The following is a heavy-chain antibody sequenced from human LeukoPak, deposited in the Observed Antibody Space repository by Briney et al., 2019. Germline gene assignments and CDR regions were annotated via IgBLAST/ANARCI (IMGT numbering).Heavy chain of an antibody. CDR1: GYTFTGYY. J-gene: IGHJ3*02. V-gene: IGHV1-2*02. Sequence: ASVKVSCKASGYTFTGYYMHWVRQAPGQGLEWMGWINPNSGGTNYAQKFQGRVTMTRDTSISTAYMELSRLRSDDTAVYYCARVETVMEFTLKDDAFDIWGQGTMVTVSS. CDR3: ARVETVMEFTLKDDAFDI. CDR2: INPNSGGT. D-gene: IGHD5-18*01.